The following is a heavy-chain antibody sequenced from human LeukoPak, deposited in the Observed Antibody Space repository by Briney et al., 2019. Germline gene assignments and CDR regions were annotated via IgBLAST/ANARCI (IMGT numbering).Heavy chain of an antibody. D-gene: IGHD3-9*01. CDR2: IWYDGSNK. Sequence: PGRSLRLSCAASGFTFSSYGMHWVRQAPGKGLEWVAVIWYDGSNKYYADSVKGRFTISRDNSKNTLYLQMNSLRAEDTAVYYCARDLLRYFDWLIHHYYYYYGMDVWGQGTTVTVSS. CDR1: GFTFSSYG. V-gene: IGHV3-33*01. J-gene: IGHJ6*02. CDR3: ARDLLRYFDWLIHHYYYYYGMDV.